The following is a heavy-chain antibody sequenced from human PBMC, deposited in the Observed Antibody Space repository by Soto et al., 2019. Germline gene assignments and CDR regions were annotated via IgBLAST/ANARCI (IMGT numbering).Heavy chain of an antibody. CDR2: VTHDGTER. V-gene: IGHV3-30*03. D-gene: IGHD3-10*01. J-gene: IGHJ4*02. Sequence: GGSLRLSCAASGVTLSGHGLHWVRQAPGKGLEWVAVVTHDGTERHYPDSVKGRFTITRDISKNTFYLQMNSPRVEDTAMYYCAREKNSGYYRTVDYWGQGTLVTVSS. CDR3: AREKNSGYYRTVDY. CDR1: GVTLSGHG.